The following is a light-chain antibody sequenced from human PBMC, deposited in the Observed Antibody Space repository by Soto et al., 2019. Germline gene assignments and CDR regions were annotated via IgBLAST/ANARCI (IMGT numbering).Light chain of an antibody. CDR2: AAS. Sequence: DIQMTQSPSTLSGSVGDRVTITCRASQGISSWLAWYQQKPGKAPKLLIYAASSLQSGVQSRFSGSGSGTEFTLTIRSLQPDDFATYYCKHYNSYSEAFGQGTKVDIK. V-gene: IGKV1-5*01. J-gene: IGKJ1*01. CDR3: KHYNSYSEA. CDR1: QGISSW.